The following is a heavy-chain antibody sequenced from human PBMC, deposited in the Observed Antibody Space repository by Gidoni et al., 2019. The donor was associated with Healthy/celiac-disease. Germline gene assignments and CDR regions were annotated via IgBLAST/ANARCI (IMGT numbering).Heavy chain of an antibody. Sequence: QVQLQPRGAGLLKPSETLSISCAVSGGSFSGHHWSCLRQPPGKGLEWIGEINHSGSSNYNPSLKRRVTISVDTSKNQFSLKLSSVTAADTAVYYCARYSGSTSFFDYWGQGTLVTVSS. CDR1: GGSFSGHH. CDR2: INHSGSS. CDR3: ARYSGSTSFFDY. V-gene: IGHV4-34*01. J-gene: IGHJ4*02. D-gene: IGHD2-2*01.